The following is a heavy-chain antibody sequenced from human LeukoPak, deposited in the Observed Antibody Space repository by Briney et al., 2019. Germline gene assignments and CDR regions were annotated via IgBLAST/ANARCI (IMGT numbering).Heavy chain of an antibody. J-gene: IGHJ5*01. V-gene: IGHV4-34*01. CDR3: ARCVPEGSTVLKGNWFDS. CDR2: IDHTGSI. D-gene: IGHD4/OR15-4a*01. Sequence: SETLSLTCAVNAGSFTGYYWSWIRQPPGKGLEWIGEIDHTGSISYNPSLRSRVTISVGTFKNQFSLNLRSVTAADTAFYYCARCVPEGSTVLKGNWFDSWGQGALVTVS. CDR1: AGSFTGYY.